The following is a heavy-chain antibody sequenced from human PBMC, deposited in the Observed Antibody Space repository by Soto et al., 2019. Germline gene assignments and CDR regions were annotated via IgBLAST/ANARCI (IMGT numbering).Heavy chain of an antibody. CDR3: ARWGYSSGWYKTLPEYYYGMDV. CDR1: GYTFTSYD. V-gene: IGHV1-8*01. J-gene: IGHJ6*02. CDR2: MNPNSGNT. Sequence: QVQLVQSGAEVKKPGASVKVSCKASGYTFTSYDINWVRQATGQGLEWMGWMNPNSGNTGYAQKFQGRVTMTRNTSISTAYMELSSLRSEDTAVYYCARWGYSSGWYKTLPEYYYGMDVWGQGTTVTVSS. D-gene: IGHD6-19*01.